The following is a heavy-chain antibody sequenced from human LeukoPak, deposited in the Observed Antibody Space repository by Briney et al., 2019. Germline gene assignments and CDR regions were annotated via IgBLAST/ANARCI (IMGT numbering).Heavy chain of an antibody. V-gene: IGHV1-18*01. CDR1: GYTFTSND. D-gene: IGHD5-18*01. CDR3: VREIDGGYSYPDY. J-gene: IGHJ4*02. CDR2: ISAYNGNT. Sequence: ASVKVSCKASGYTFTSNDINWVRQAPGQGLEWMGWISAYNGNTNYAQKLQGRVTMTTDTSTSTAYMELRSLRSDDTAVYYCVREIDGGYSYPDYWGQGTLVTVSS.